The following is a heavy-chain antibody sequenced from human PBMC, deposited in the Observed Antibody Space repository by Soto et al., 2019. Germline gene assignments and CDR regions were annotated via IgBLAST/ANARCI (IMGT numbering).Heavy chain of an antibody. CDR2: IKEDGSER. J-gene: IGHJ4*02. CDR3: ARATGADKEDY. D-gene: IGHD3-10*01. V-gene: IGHV3-7*04. Sequence: EVPLVESGGGLVQPGGSLRLSCAASGFTFSSYWMSWVRQAPGKGLEWVANIKEDGSERYYVDSVKGQFTISRDNAKNSLYLQMNSLRAEDTAVYYCARATGADKEDYWGQGTLVTVSS. CDR1: GFTFSSYW.